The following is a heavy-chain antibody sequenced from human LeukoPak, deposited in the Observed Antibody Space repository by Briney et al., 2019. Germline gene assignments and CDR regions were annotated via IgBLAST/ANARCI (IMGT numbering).Heavy chain of an antibody. CDR1: GFTFSSYS. J-gene: IGHJ6*02. CDR3: AITPTYYDILTGYQNYYYGMDV. Sequence: PGGSLRLSCAASGFTFSSYSMNWVRQAPGKGLEWVSSISSSSSYIYYADSVKGRFTISRDNAKNSLYLQMNSLRAEDTAVYYCAITPTYYDILTGYQNYYYGMDVWGQGTAVTASS. CDR2: ISSSSSYI. D-gene: IGHD3-9*01. V-gene: IGHV3-21*01.